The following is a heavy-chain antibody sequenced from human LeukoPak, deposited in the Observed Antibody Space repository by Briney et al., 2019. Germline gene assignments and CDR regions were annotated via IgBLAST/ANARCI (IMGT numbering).Heavy chain of an antibody. CDR1: GGTFSSYA. CDR3: ARDHVLGSHHYSDY. Sequence: GASVKVSCKASGGTFSSYAISWVRQAPGQGLEWMGGIIPIFGTANYAQKFQGRVTITTDESTSTAYMELSSLRSEDTAVYYCARDHVLGSHHYSDYWGQGTLVTVSS. CDR2: IIPIFGTA. D-gene: IGHD2-8*02. J-gene: IGHJ4*02. V-gene: IGHV1-69*05.